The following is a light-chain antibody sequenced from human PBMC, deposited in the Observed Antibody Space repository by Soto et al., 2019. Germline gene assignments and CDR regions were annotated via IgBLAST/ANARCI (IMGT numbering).Light chain of an antibody. CDR1: QSISGS. CDR2: GAS. J-gene: IGKJ5*01. V-gene: IGKV1-39*01. Sequence: DIQMTQSPSTLSASVADRGTITFRASQSISGSLNWYQPKPGKAPKLLIYGASTLQSGVPSRFSGGGSGTDYTLAIRSLQPEDFATYYCQQSYRTPTFGQGTRLEI. CDR3: QQSYRTPT.